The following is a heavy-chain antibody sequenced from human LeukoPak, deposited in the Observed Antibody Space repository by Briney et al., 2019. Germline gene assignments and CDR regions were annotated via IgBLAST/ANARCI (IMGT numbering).Heavy chain of an antibody. Sequence: GGSLRLSCAASGFTFSSYAMSWVRQAPGKGLEWVSAISGSGGSTYYADSVKGRFTISRDNSKNTLYLQMNSLRAEDTAVYYCAKSGAGVVVVPAAIFDYWGQGTLVTVSS. CDR1: GFTFSSYA. J-gene: IGHJ4*02. D-gene: IGHD2-2*02. CDR2: ISGSGGST. V-gene: IGHV3-23*01. CDR3: AKSGAGVVVVPAAIFDY.